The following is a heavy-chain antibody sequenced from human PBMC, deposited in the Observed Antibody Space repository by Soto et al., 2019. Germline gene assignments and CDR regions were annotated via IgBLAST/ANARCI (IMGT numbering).Heavy chain of an antibody. J-gene: IGHJ4*02. CDR2: IRSNIHGGTA. V-gene: IGHV3-15*01. CDR1: GLTFPDAW. CDR3: AKDVPFTGGGAIVY. D-gene: IGHD3-16*02. Sequence: EVQLVESGGGLVKPGGSLRLSCAASGLTFPDAWMTWVRQAPGKGLEWVGHIRSNIHGGTADYGAAVKGRFTIFRDDSRNTIYLQLGSLRTEDTAIYYCAKDVPFTGGGAIVYWGQGALVTVSS.